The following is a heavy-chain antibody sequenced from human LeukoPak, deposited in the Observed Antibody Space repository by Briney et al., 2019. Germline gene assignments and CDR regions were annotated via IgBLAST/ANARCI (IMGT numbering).Heavy chain of an antibody. CDR1: GDSISNYH. CDR2: MSNSGST. D-gene: IGHD2/OR15-2a*01. CDR3: AGHHPRNTVDF. Sequence: SETLSLTCSVSGDSISNYHWSWIRQPPGKGLEWIGYMSNSGSTNSNPSLKSRVTISLDTSKNQFSLKLSSVTAADTAVYYCAGHHPRNTVDFWGQGTLVTVSS. J-gene: IGHJ4*02. V-gene: IGHV4-59*08.